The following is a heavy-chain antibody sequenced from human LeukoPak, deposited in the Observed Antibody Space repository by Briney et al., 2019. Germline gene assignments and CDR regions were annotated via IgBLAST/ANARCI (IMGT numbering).Heavy chain of an antibody. CDR2: ISAYNGNT. CDR1: GYTFTSYG. J-gene: IGHJ6*02. CDR3: ARGRKYYYYYGMDV. V-gene: IGHV1-18*01. Sequence: ASVKVSCKASGYTFTSYGISWVRQAPGQGLEWMGWISAYNGNTNYAQKFQGRVTITADESTSTAYMELSSLRSEDTAVYYCARGRKYYYYYGMDVWGQGTTVTVSS.